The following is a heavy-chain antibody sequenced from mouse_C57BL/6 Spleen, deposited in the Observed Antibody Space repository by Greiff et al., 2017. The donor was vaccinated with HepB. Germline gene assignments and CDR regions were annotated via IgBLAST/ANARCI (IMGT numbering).Heavy chain of an antibody. J-gene: IGHJ3*01. CDR3: ARKAWGGNPAWFAY. CDR1: GFTFSSYT. Sequence: EVMLVESGGGLVKPGGSLKLSCAASGFTFSSYTMSWVRQTPEKRLEWVATISGGGGNTYYPDSVKGRFTISRDNAKNTLYLQMSSLRSEDTALYYCARKAWGGNPAWFAYWGQGTLVTVSA. V-gene: IGHV5-9*01. D-gene: IGHD2-1*01. CDR2: ISGGGGNT.